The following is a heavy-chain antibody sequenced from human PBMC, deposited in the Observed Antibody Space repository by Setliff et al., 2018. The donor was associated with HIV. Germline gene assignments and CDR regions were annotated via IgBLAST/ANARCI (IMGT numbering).Heavy chain of an antibody. V-gene: IGHV1-3*01. CDR1: GYTFTSYA. D-gene: IGHD1-1*01. CDR2: INAGNGNT. Sequence: ASVKVSCKASGYTFTSYAMHWVRQAPGQRLEWTGWINAGNGNTKYSQKFQGRVTITRDTSASTAYMELSSLRSEDTAVYYCARAERWPMGRYFDYWGQGTLVTVSS. J-gene: IGHJ4*02. CDR3: ARAERWPMGRYFDY.